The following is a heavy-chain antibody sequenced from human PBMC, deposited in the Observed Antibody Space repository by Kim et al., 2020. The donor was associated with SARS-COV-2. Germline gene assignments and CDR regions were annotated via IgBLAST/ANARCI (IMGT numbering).Heavy chain of an antibody. V-gene: IGHV3-48*02. J-gene: IGHJ2*01. CDR1: GFTFSSYS. CDR3: ARDPIVVVPAAIFLDWYFDL. Sequence: GGSLRLSCAASGFTFSSYSMNWVRQAPRKGLEWVSYISSSSSTIYYADSVKGRFTISRDNAKNSLYLQMNSLRDEDTAVYYCARDPIVVVPAAIFLDWYFDLWGRGTLVTVSS. CDR2: ISSSSSTI. D-gene: IGHD2-2*01.